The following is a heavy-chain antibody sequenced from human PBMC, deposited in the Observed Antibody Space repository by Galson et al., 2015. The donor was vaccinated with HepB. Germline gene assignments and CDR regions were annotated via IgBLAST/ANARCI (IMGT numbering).Heavy chain of an antibody. CDR2: IKQDGSEK. J-gene: IGHJ4*02. CDR1: GFTFSYYW. Sequence: SLRLSCAASGFTFSYYWMSWVRQAPGKGLEWVANIKQDGSEKYYVDSVKGRFTISRDNAKNSLYLLMNSLRAEDTAVYYCARAYTDVPDPYYLVEWRQGTLGADSA. CDR3: ARAYTDVPDPYYLVE. D-gene: IGHD1-1*01. V-gene: IGHV3-7*03.